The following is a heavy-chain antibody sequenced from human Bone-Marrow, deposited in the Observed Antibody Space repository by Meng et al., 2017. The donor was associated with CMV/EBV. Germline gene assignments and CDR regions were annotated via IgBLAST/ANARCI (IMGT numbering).Heavy chain of an antibody. CDR1: GYTFTGYY. CDR3: ARASVLRYFDWLSPPGD. J-gene: IGHJ4*02. CDR2: INPNSGGT. Sequence: ASVKVSCKASGYTFTGYYMHWVRQAPGQGLEWMGWINPNSGGTNYAQKFQGGVTMTRDTSTSTAYMELSSLRSEDTAVYYCARASVLRYFDWLSPPGDWGQGTLVTVSS. D-gene: IGHD3-9*01. V-gene: IGHV1-2*02.